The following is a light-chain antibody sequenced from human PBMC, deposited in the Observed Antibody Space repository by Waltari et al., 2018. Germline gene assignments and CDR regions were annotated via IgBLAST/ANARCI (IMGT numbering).Light chain of an antibody. CDR2: DVN. J-gene: IGLJ2*01. V-gene: IGLV2-8*01. CDR3: SSYGGKNNLI. CDR1: SSDIGGYKF. Sequence: QSALTQPPSASGSPGQSVTISCTGTSSDIGGYKFVSWFQQHPGKAPKLVIYDVNERPSGGPDRFSGSKSGSTATLTVSGLQAEDEADYYCSSYGGKNNLIFGGGTTLTV.